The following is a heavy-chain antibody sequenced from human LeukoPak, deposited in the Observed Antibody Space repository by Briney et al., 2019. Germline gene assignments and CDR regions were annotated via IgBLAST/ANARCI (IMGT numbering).Heavy chain of an antibody. J-gene: IGHJ6*03. CDR1: GGSISSYY. V-gene: IGHV4-4*07. D-gene: IGHD6-6*01. CDR3: AAGRAYSSSSWRYYYYYMDV. CDR2: IYTSGST. Sequence: PSETLSLTCTVSGGSISSYYWSWIRQPAGKGLEWIGRIYTSGSTNYNPSLKSRVTMSVDTSKNQFSLKLSSVTAADTAVYYCAAGRAYSSSSWRYYYYYMDVWGKGTTVTVSS.